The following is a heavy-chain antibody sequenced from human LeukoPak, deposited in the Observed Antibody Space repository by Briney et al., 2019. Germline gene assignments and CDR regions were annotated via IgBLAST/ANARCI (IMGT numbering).Heavy chain of an antibody. J-gene: IGHJ4*02. CDR1: GFTFSTYT. CDR3: ARVAGYCSSTSNCYFDY. D-gene: IGHD2/OR15-2a*01. CDR2: ISSSSTYV. V-gene: IGHV3-21*01. Sequence: PGGSLRLSCAASGFTFSTYTMSWVRQAPGKGLEWVSSISSSSTYVYYADSVKGRFTISRDNARNSLYLQMNSLRAEDTAVYYCARVAGYCSSTSNCYFDYWGQGTPVTVSS.